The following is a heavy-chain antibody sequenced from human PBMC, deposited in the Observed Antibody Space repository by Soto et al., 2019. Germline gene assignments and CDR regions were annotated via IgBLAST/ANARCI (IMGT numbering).Heavy chain of an antibody. CDR2: IYYSGST. Sequence: SSETLSLTCTVSGGSISSSSYYWGWIRQPPGKGLEWIGSIYYSGSTYYNPSLKSRVTISVDTSKNQFSLKLSSVTAADTAVYYCARHYEKKRWLRFGNWFDPWGQGTLVTVSS. CDR3: ARHYEKKRWLRFGNWFDP. D-gene: IGHD5-12*01. V-gene: IGHV4-39*01. CDR1: GGSISSSSYY. J-gene: IGHJ5*02.